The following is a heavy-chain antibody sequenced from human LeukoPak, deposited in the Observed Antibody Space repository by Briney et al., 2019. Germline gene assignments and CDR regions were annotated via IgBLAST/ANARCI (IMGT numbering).Heavy chain of an antibody. D-gene: IGHD2-2*01. CDR3: GRLAHNAWYAIDF. CDR2: ILPDGSQK. V-gene: IGHV3-7*01. CDR1: GFNFNNYW. Sequence: GGSLRLSCAASGFNFNNYWMSWLRQAPGKGLEWLANILPDGSQKYYVDSVKGRFTISRDNPKNSLYLQINNLRAEDTAVYYCGRLAHNAWYAIDFWGQGTLVTVSS. J-gene: IGHJ4*02.